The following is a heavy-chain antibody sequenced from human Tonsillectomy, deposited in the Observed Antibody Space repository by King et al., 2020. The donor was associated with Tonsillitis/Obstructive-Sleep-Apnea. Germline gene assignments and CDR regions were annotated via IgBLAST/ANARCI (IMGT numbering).Heavy chain of an antibody. CDR1: GFTFDDYG. Sequence: VQLVESGGGVVRPGGSLRLSCAASGFTFDDYGMSWVRQAPGKGRVWVSGINWKGGSTCYADSVKGRFTISRDNAKNSLYLQMNSLRAEDTALYYCARDLVDFDWLFDWGQGTLVTVSS. V-gene: IGHV3-20*04. J-gene: IGHJ4*02. CDR2: INWKGGST. CDR3: ARDLVDFDWLFD. D-gene: IGHD3-9*01.